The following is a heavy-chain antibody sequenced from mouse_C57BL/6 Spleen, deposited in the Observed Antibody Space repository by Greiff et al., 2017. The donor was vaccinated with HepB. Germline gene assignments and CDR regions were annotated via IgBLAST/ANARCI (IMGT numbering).Heavy chain of an antibody. CDR2: IWSGGST. CDR1: GFSLTSYG. Sequence: VKLQESGPGLVQPSQSLSITCTVSGFSLTSYGVHWVRQSPGKGLEWLGVIWSGGSTDYNAAFISRLSISKDNSKSQVFFKMNSLQADDTAIYYCARVYYDYDGRFAYWGQGTLVTVSA. J-gene: IGHJ3*01. V-gene: IGHV2-2*01. D-gene: IGHD2-4*01. CDR3: ARVYYDYDGRFAY.